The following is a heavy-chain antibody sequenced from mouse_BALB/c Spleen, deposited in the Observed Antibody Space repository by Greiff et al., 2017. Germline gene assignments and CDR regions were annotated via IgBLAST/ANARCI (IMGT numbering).Heavy chain of an antibody. CDR3: ARGGYYGSSYYFDY. CDR1: GYTFSSYW. Sequence: VQLQQSGAELMKPGASVKISCKATGYTFSSYWIEWVKQRPGHGLEWIGEILPGSGSTNYNEKFKGKATFTADTSSNTAYMQLSSLTSEDSAVYDCARGGYYGSSYYFDYWGQGTTLTVSS. D-gene: IGHD1-1*01. J-gene: IGHJ2*01. V-gene: IGHV1-9*01. CDR2: ILPGSGST.